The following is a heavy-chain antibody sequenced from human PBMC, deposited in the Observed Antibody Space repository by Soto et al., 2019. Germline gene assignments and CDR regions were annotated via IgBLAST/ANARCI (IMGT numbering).Heavy chain of an antibody. D-gene: IGHD3-16*01. Sequence: SETLSLTYTVSGGSISSGGYYWSWIRQHPGKGLEWIGYIYYSGSTYYNPSLKSRVTISVDTSKNQFSLKLSSVTAADTAVYYCARDHGGSYRNWFDPWGQGTLVTVSS. CDR1: GGSISSGGYY. CDR2: IYYSGST. J-gene: IGHJ5*02. CDR3: ARDHGGSYRNWFDP. V-gene: IGHV4-31*03.